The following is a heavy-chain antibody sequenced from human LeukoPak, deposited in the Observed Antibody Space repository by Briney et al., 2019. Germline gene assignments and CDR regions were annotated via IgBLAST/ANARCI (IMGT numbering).Heavy chain of an antibody. CDR1: GFTFSSYE. J-gene: IGHJ6*04. D-gene: IGHD2-2*01. CDR2: ISSSGSAI. Sequence: GGSLRLSCAASGFTFSSYEMNWVRQAPGKGLEWGSHISSSGSAIYYADSVKGRFTISRDNAKNSLYLQMNSLRAEDTAVYYCARALYCSSTSCPLYYGMDVWGRGTTVTVSS. V-gene: IGHV3-48*03. CDR3: ARALYCSSTSCPLYYGMDV.